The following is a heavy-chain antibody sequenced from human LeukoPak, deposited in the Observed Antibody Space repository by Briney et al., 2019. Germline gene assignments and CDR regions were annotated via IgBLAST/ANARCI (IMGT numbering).Heavy chain of an antibody. V-gene: IGHV3-30*04. CDR2: ISYDGSNK. D-gene: IGHD6-19*01. Sequence: GGSLRLSCAASGFTFSSYAMHWVRQAPGKGLEWVAVISYDGSNKYYADSVKGRFTISRDNSKNTLYLQMNSLRAEDTAVYYCARDGSSGWYKGGFDYWGQGTLVTVSS. J-gene: IGHJ4*02. CDR3: ARDGSSGWYKGGFDY. CDR1: GFTFSSYA.